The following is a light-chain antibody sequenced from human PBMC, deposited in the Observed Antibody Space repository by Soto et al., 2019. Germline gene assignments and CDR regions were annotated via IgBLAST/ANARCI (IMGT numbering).Light chain of an antibody. CDR3: CSYAGTYTYV. Sequence: QSALTQPRSVSGSPGQSVTISCTGTYSEVGLYDYLSWYQQHPGKAPKLIISDVTKRPSGVPDRFSGSKSGNTASLTISGLQAEDEADYYCCSYAGTYTYVFGSATKLTVL. CDR2: DVT. CDR1: YSEVGLYDY. J-gene: IGLJ1*01. V-gene: IGLV2-11*01.